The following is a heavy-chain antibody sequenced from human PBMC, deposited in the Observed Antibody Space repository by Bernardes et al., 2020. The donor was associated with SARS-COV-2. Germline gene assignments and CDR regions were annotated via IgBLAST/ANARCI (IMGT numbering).Heavy chain of an antibody. CDR3: ARDRVPAAILYYYYGMDV. CDR2: ISSSSSYI. V-gene: IGHV3-21*01. J-gene: IGHJ6*02. CDR1: GFTFSSYS. D-gene: IGHD2-2*01. Sequence: GGSLRLSCAASGFTFSSYSMNWVRQAPGKGLEWVSSISSSSSYIYYADSVKGRFTISRDNAKNSLYLQMNSLRAEDTAVYYCARDRVPAAILYYYYGMDVWGQGTTVTVSS.